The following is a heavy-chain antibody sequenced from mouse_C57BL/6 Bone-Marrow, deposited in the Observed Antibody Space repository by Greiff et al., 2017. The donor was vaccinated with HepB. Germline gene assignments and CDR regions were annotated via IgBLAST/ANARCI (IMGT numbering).Heavy chain of an antibody. CDR3: AREGIYYDYLYYFDY. D-gene: IGHD2-4*01. CDR1: GYTFTDYY. CDR2: IYPGSGNT. Sequence: QVQLQQSGAELVRPGASVKLSCKASGYTFTDYYINWVKQRPGQGLEWIARIYPGSGNTYYNEKFKGKATLTAEKSSSTAYMQLSSLTSEDSAVYFCAREGIYYDYLYYFDYWGQGTTLTVSS. J-gene: IGHJ2*01. V-gene: IGHV1-76*01.